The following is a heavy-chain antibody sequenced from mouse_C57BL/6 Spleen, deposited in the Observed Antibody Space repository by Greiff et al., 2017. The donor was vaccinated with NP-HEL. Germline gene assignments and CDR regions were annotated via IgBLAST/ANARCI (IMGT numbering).Heavy chain of an antibody. D-gene: IGHD1-1*01. CDR3: ARKSGSPFAY. V-gene: IGHV1-61*01. CDR1: GYTFTSYW. J-gene: IGHJ3*01. Sequence: QVQLQQPGAELVRPGSSVKLSCKASGYTFTSYWMDWVKQRPGQGLEWIGNIYPSDSETHYNQKFKDKATLTVDKSSSTAYMQLSSLTSEDSAVYYCARKSGSPFAYWGQGTLVTVSA. CDR2: IYPSDSET.